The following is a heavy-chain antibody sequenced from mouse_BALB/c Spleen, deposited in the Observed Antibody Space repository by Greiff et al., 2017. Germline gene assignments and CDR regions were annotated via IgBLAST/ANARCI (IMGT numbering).Heavy chain of an antibody. D-gene: IGHD3-1*01. V-gene: IGHV1-69*02. CDR3: ARGAARAYFDY. J-gene: IGHJ2*01. CDR1: GYTFTSYW. Sequence: QVHVKQPGAELVKPGASVKLSCKASGYTFTSYWMHWVKQRPGQGLEWIGEIDPSDSYTNYNQKFKGKATLTVDKSSSTAYMQLSSLTSEDSAVYYCARGAARAYFDYWGQGTTLTVSS. CDR2: IDPSDSYT.